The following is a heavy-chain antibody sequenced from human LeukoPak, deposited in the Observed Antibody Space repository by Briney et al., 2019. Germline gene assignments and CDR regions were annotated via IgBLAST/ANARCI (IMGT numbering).Heavy chain of an antibody. CDR3: VKGAWLDY. V-gene: IGHV3-23*01. J-gene: IGHJ4*02. Sequence: GGSLRLSCEASGFTFSTFGMSWVRQAPGKGLEWVSVIRGSDGSTYYADSVKGRFSISKDSSKDTLYLQMKSLRAEDTAVYYCVKGAWLDYWGQGTLVTVSS. D-gene: IGHD3-16*01. CDR1: GFTFSTFG. CDR2: IRGSDGST.